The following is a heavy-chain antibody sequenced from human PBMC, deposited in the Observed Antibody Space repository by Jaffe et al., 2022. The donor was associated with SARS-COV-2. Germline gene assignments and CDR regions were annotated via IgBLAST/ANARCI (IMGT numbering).Heavy chain of an antibody. V-gene: IGHV4-34*02. CDR2: INHSGST. J-gene: IGHJ4*02. CDR1: GGSFSGYY. D-gene: IGHD3-10*01. Sequence: QVQLQQWGAGLLRPSETLSLTCAVYGGSFSGYYWSWIRQFPGKGLECIGEINHSGSTNYNPSLKSRVTISVDMSKNQFSLKLNSVTAADTATYYCARGRPDPNVFLSGNYFNYWGQGTPVTVSS. CDR3: ARGRPDPNVFLSGNYFNY.